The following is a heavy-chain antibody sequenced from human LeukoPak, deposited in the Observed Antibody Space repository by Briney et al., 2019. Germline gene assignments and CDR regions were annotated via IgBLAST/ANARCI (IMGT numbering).Heavy chain of an antibody. V-gene: IGHV3-7*01. CDR2: IKQDGSEK. D-gene: IGHD3-9*01. Sequence: GGSLRLSCGASGFTFSSSAMSWVRQAPGKRLEWVANIKQDGSEKYYVDSVKGRFTISRDNAKNSLYLQMNSLRAEDTAVYYCASVGYFDWGVFDYWGQGTLVTVSS. CDR3: ASVGYFDWGVFDY. CDR1: GFTFSSSA. J-gene: IGHJ4*02.